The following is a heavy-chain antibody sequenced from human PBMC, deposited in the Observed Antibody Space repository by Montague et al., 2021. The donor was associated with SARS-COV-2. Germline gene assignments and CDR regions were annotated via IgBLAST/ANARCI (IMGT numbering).Heavy chain of an antibody. V-gene: IGHV4-28*01. J-gene: IGHJ4*02. Sequence: SETLSLTCAVSGYSISSSNWWGWIRQPPGKGLEWIGYIYYSGSTYYNPSLKSRVTMSVDTSKNQFSLKLSSVTAVDTAVYYCARMFYDYVWETSRYRGNYFDSWGQGTLVTVSS. CDR1: GYSISSSNW. CDR3: ARMFYDYVWETSRYRGNYFDS. CDR2: IYYSGST. D-gene: IGHD3-16*02.